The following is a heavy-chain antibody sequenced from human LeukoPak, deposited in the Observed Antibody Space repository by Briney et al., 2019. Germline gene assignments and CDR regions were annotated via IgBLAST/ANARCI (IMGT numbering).Heavy chain of an antibody. D-gene: IGHD7-27*01. J-gene: IGHJ4*02. CDR1: GFTFDDYG. CDR3: ARDRNWGFDY. CDR2: ITSSSSTI. V-gene: IGHV3-48*01. Sequence: PGGSLRLSCAASGFTFDDYGMSWVRQAPGKGLEWVSYITSSSSTIYYTDSVKDRFTISRDNAKNSLYLQMNSLRAEDTAVYYCARDRNWGFDYWGQGTLVTVSS.